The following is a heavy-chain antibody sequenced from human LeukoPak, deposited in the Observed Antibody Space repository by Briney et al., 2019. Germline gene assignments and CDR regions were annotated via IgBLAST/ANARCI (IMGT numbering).Heavy chain of an antibody. Sequence: SETLSLTCTVSGGSISSYYWSWIRQPPGKGLEWIGYIYYSGSTKYNPSLKSRVTISVDASKTQFPLKLNSVTAADTAVYYCARGSRELYYFDYWGQGTLVTVYS. J-gene: IGHJ4*02. CDR2: IYYSGST. CDR1: GGSISSYY. CDR3: ARGSRELYYFDY. V-gene: IGHV4-59*01. D-gene: IGHD1-7*01.